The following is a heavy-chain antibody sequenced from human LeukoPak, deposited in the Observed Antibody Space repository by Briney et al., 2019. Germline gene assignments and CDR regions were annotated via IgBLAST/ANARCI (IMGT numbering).Heavy chain of an antibody. D-gene: IGHD3-10*01. V-gene: IGHV3-66*02. J-gene: IGHJ4*02. Sequence: PGGSLRLSCAASGFTVSSNYMSWVRQAPGKGLEWVSVIYSGGSTYYADSVKGRFTISRDNSKNTLYLQMNSLRAEDTAVYYCARDPTLLWFGESSVTFDYWGQGTLVTVSS. CDR2: IYSGGST. CDR3: ARDPTLLWFGESSVTFDY. CDR1: GFTVSSNY.